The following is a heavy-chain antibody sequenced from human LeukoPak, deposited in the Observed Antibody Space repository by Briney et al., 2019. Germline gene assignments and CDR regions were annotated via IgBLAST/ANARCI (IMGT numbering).Heavy chain of an antibody. J-gene: IGHJ4*02. CDR1: GFTFSSYS. D-gene: IGHD3-16*01. CDR2: ITGSGGGT. Sequence: GGSLRLSCAASGFTFSSYSMNWARQAPGKGLEWVSAITGSGGGTYYADSVKGRFTISRDTSKNTLYLQMNSLRAEDTAIYYCAKDLGDTGYWGQGTLVTVSS. CDR3: AKDLGDTGY. V-gene: IGHV3-23*01.